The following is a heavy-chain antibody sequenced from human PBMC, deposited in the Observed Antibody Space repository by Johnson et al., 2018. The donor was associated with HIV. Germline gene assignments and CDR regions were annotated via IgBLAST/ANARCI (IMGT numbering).Heavy chain of an antibody. V-gene: IGHV3-13*01. CDR2: IGTAGDT. CDR1: GFTFSSYD. D-gene: IGHD6-19*01. Sequence: VQLVESGGGLVQPGGSLRLSCAASGFTFSSYDMHWVRQATGKGLEWVSAIGTAGDTYYPGSVRGRFTISRENAKNSLYLQMNSLGAGDTAVFYRKGVCSSGWYDAFDIWGQGTMVTVSS. J-gene: IGHJ3*02. CDR3: KGVCSSGWYDAFDI.